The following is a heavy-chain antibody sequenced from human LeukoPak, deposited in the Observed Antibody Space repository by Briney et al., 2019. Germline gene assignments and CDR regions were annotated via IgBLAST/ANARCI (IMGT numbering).Heavy chain of an antibody. CDR2: ISLYNAKT. D-gene: IGHD6-19*01. CDR3: ARLGVAGDPSSAEYLQH. J-gene: IGHJ1*01. Sequence: ASVKVSCKASGYTFTSYAISLVRQAPGQGLDWMGWISLYNAKTNYAQKLQGRVTMTSDTSTSTAYMELMSLRSDDTAVYYCARLGVAGDPSSAEYLQHWGQGTLVTVSS. V-gene: IGHV1-18*01. CDR1: GYTFTSYA.